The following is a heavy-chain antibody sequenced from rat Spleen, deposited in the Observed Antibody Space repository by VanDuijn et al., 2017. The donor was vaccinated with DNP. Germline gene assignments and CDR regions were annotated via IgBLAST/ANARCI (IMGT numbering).Heavy chain of an antibody. J-gene: IGHJ2*01. CDR1: GFTFNKYW. CDR3: ARHQGRRVWDY. Sequence: EVQLVESGGGLVQPGRSLKLSCAASGFTFNKYWMTWIRQVPGKGLEWVAAITSSGGSRTYYPDSVKGRFTVSRDNAESTLYLQMDSLRSEDMATYYCARHQGRRVWDYWGQGVMVTVSS. D-gene: IGHD1-11*01. V-gene: IGHV5-31*01. CDR2: ITSSGGSRT.